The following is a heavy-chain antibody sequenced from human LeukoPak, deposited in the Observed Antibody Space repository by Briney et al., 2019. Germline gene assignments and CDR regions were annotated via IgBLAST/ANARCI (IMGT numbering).Heavy chain of an antibody. CDR2: IYASGST. Sequence: SEALSLTCTVSGGSISSYFWSWIRQPAGKGLEWIGRIYASGSTYQNPSLRSRVTMSVDTSKNQFSLKLSSVTAADTAVYYCARGVASGGSHRARYYYMDVWGKGTTVTISS. CDR3: ARGVASGGSHRARYYYMDV. J-gene: IGHJ6*03. V-gene: IGHV4-4*07. CDR1: GGSISSYF. D-gene: IGHD2-15*01.